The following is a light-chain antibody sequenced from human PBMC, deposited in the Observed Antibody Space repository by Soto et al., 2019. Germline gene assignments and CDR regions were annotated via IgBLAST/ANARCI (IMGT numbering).Light chain of an antibody. CDR2: DVS. Sequence: QSALTQPASVSGSPGQSITISYTATSSDVGGYNYVSWYQQHPGKAPKLMIYDVSNRPSGVSNRFSGSKSDNTASLTISGLQAEDEADYYCSSYTSSSTLVFGGGTKLTVL. V-gene: IGLV2-14*01. CDR3: SSYTSSSTLV. CDR1: SSDVGGYNY. J-gene: IGLJ3*02.